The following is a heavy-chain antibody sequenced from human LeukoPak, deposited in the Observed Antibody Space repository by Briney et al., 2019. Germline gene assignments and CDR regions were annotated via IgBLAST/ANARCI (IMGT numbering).Heavy chain of an antibody. Sequence: GGSLRLSCAASGFTFSTYNMNWVRQAPGKGLEWVSSISGSSSYIYYADSVKGRFTISRDNAKNSLYLQMNSLRAEDTAVYYCASLSWEVYWGQGTLVTVSS. J-gene: IGHJ4*02. CDR3: ASLSWEVY. V-gene: IGHV3-21*01. CDR2: ISGSSSYI. D-gene: IGHD1-26*01. CDR1: GFTFSTYN.